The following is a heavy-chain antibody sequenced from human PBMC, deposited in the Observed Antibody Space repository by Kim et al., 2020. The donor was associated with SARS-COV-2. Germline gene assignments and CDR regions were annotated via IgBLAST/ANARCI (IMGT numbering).Heavy chain of an antibody. Sequence: GGSLRLSCAASGFTVSSNYMSWVRQAPGKGLEWVSVIYSGGSTYYADSVKGRFTISRDNSKNTLYLQMNSLRAEDTAVYYCASSDLIAAADTRLDYWGQGTLVTVSS. CDR2: IYSGGST. V-gene: IGHV3-53*01. CDR1: GFTVSSNY. J-gene: IGHJ4*02. D-gene: IGHD6-13*01. CDR3: ASSDLIAAADTRLDY.